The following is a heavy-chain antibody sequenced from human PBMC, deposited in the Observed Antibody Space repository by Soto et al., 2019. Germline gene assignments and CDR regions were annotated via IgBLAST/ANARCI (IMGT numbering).Heavy chain of an antibody. Sequence: EVQLVESGGGSVQPGRSLRLSCAASGFSFDDYGMHWVRQGPGKGLEWVPGISWNSGDIYYADSVKGRFTISRDNAKRSLYLQMNSLRTEDTALYYCAKDNDLDRDGPFDYWGEGIMVTIS. CDR3: AKDNDLDRDGPFDY. CDR1: GFSFDDYG. CDR2: ISWNSGDI. D-gene: IGHD2-2*03. J-gene: IGHJ4*02. V-gene: IGHV3-9*01.